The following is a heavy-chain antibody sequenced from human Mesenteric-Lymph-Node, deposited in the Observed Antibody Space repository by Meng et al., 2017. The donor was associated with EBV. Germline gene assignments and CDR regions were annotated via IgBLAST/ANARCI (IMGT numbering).Heavy chain of an antibody. D-gene: IGHD3-9*01. J-gene: IGHJ4*02. CDR3: ARDDPYDMLTLFDH. CDR2: INTNTGNP. Sequence: QVQLVQSGSELKKPGASVKVSCKASGYSFTAYAMNWVRQAPGQGLEWMGWINTNTGNPTYAQGFTGRFVLSLDTSVSTAFLQISSLQAEDTAVYYCARDDPYDMLTLFDHWGQGPLVTVAS. V-gene: IGHV7-4-1*02. CDR1: GYSFTAYA.